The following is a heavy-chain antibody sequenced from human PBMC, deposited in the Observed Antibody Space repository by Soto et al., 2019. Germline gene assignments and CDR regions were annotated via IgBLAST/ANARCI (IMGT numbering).Heavy chain of an antibody. CDR3: ARSVFP. CDR2: TSYSGST. Sequence: QVQLQESGPGLVQPSQTLSLTCTVSGGSFSSGGYYWTWIRQHPGKGLAWIGYTSYSGSTYCNPTLKSRVTISVDTSKNRSSLALSSVTAADTAVYYCARSVFPWGQGTLVTVSS. J-gene: IGHJ5*02. V-gene: IGHV4-31*03. CDR1: GGSFSSGGYY.